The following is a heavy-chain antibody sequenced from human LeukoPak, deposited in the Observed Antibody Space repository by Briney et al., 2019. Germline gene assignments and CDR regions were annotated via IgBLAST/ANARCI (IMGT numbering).Heavy chain of an antibody. V-gene: IGHV1-69*13. J-gene: IGHJ4*02. Sequence: ASVKVSCKASGGTFSSYAISWVRQAPGQGLEWMGGIIPIFGTANYAQKFQGRVTITADESTSTAYMELSSLRSEDTAVYYCARDGRAQFYDSSGYYPQWGQGTLVTVSS. CDR3: ARDGRAQFYDSSGYYPQ. CDR1: GGTFSSYA. D-gene: IGHD3-22*01. CDR2: IIPIFGTA.